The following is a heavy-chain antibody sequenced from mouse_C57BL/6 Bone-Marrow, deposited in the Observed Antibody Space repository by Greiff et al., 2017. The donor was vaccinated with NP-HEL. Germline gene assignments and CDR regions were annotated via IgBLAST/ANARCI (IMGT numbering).Heavy chain of an antibody. J-gene: IGHJ2*01. CDR1: GFNINNTY. CDR3: ARYDYDVG. V-gene: IGHV14-3*01. CDR2: IDPANGNT. D-gene: IGHD2-4*01. Sequence: VQLQQSVAELVRPGASVKLSCTASGFNINNTYMPWVKQRPEQGLEWIGRIDPANGNTKYAPKFQGKATITADTSSNTAYLQLSSLTSEDTAIYYCARYDYDVGWGQGTTLTVSS.